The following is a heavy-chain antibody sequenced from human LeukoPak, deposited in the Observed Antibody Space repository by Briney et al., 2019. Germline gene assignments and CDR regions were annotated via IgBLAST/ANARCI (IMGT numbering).Heavy chain of an antibody. J-gene: IGHJ4*02. CDR2: INHSGST. CDR3: ARGGIRLYYDFWSGYSQFDY. Sequence: TSETLSLTCAVYGGSFSGYYWSWIRQPPGKGLEWIGEINHSGSTNYNPSLKSRVTISVDTSKNQFSLKLSSVTAADTAVYYCARGGIRLYYDFWSGYSQFDYWGQGTLVTASS. CDR1: GGSFSGYY. D-gene: IGHD3-3*01. V-gene: IGHV4-34*01.